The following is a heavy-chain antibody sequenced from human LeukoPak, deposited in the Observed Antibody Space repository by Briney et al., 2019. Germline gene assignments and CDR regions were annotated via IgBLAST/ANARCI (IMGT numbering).Heavy chain of an antibody. D-gene: IGHD4-17*01. CDR1: GGTFNTYA. V-gene: IGHV1-69*05. Sequence: SVKVSCKASGGTFNTYAFNWVRQAPGQGLEWMGRIIPVFGTPHYAQKYQGRLTVTTDEFASTVYMELSSLRSQDTAIYYCARIEGDYGVFVFWGQGTLVTVSS. J-gene: IGHJ4*02. CDR3: ARIEGDYGVFVF. CDR2: IIPVFGTP.